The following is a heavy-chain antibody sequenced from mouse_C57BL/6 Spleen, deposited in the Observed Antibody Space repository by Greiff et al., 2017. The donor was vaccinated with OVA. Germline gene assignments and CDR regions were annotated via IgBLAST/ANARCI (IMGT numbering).Heavy chain of an antibody. V-gene: IGHV1-76*01. CDR2: IYPGSGNT. Sequence: VQLVESGAELVRPGASVKLSCKASGYTFTDYYINWVKQRPGQGLEWIARIYPGSGNTYYNEKFKGKATLTAEKSSSTAYMQLSSLTSEDSAVYFCAIYYGSRFAYWGQGTLVTVSA. D-gene: IGHD2-1*01. J-gene: IGHJ3*01. CDR3: AIYYGSRFAY. CDR1: GYTFTDYY.